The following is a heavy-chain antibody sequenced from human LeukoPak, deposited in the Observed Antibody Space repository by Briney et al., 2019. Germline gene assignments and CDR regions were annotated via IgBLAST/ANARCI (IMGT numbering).Heavy chain of an antibody. CDR3: AKDGGSSGLKYYFDY. Sequence: GGSLRLSCAASGFTFSSYGMHWVRQAPGKGLEWVAFIRYDGSNKYYADSVKGRFTISRDNSKNTLYLQMNSLRAEDTAVYYCAKDGGSSGLKYYFDYWGQGTLVTVSS. CDR1: GFTFSSYG. D-gene: IGHD3-22*01. V-gene: IGHV3-30*02. J-gene: IGHJ4*02. CDR2: IRYDGSNK.